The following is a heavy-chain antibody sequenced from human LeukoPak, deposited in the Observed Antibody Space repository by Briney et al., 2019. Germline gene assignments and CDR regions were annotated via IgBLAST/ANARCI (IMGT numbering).Heavy chain of an antibody. CDR1: GFTFDDYA. V-gene: IGHV3-9*01. D-gene: IGHD3-10*01. Sequence: PGGSLRLSCAASGFTFDDYAMHWVRQAPGKGLEWVSGISWNSGSIGYADSVKGRFTISRDNAKNSLYLQMNSLRAEDTALYYCAKAPTYYYGSGSITQPYYFDYWGQGTLVTVSS. J-gene: IGHJ4*02. CDR3: AKAPTYYYGSGSITQPYYFDY. CDR2: ISWNSGSI.